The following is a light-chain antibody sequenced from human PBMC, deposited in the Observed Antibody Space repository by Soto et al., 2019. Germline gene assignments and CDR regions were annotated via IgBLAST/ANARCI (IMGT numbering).Light chain of an antibody. J-gene: IGLJ2*01. V-gene: IGLV6-57*04. CDR2: KDN. CDR1: SGSIASNH. CDR3: QSDDGNNVF. Sequence: NFILTQPHSVSESPGQTVTISCTRSSGSIASNHVHWYQQRPGSDPTTVIYKDNQRPSGVPDRFSGAINSAYNAASLTIAGRKTEDEADYYCQSDDGNNVFFGGGTKLTVL.